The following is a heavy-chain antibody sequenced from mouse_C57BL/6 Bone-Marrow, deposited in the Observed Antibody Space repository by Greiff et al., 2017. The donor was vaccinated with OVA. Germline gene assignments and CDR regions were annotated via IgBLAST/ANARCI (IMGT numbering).Heavy chain of an antibody. D-gene: IGHD2-3*01. Sequence: QVQLQQPGAELVKPGASVKLSCKASGYTFTSYWMHWVKQRPGRGLEGIGRIDPNSGGTKYNEKFKSKATLTVDKPSSTAYMQLSSLTSEDSAVYYCARRIWGYYWAMDYWGQGTSVTVSS. CDR1: GYTFTSYW. V-gene: IGHV1-72*01. CDR2: IDPNSGGT. CDR3: ARRIWGYYWAMDY. J-gene: IGHJ4*01.